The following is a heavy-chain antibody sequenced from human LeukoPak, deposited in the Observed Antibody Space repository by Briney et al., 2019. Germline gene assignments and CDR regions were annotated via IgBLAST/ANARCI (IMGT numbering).Heavy chain of an antibody. CDR2: IDGSGTTT. Sequence: GGSLRLSCAASGFPFNTYAMNWVRQAPGKGLEWVSGIDGSGTTTFYADSVKGRFTISRDNSMNTVYLQMNSLRAEDTAVYYCAKKSVPNTPPTFDYWGQGALVTVSS. CDR1: GFPFNTYA. CDR3: AKKSVPNTPPTFDY. J-gene: IGHJ4*02. D-gene: IGHD2-2*02. V-gene: IGHV3-23*05.